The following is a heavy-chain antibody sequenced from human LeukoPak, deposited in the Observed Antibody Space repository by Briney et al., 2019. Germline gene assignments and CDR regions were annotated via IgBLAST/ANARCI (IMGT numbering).Heavy chain of an antibody. CDR3: ARYYDYVWGSYRSYYYYYGMDV. CDR1: GYTSTSYG. Sequence: ASVKVSCKASGYTSTSYGISWVRQAPGQGLEWMGWISAYNGNTNYAQKLQGRVTMTTDTSTSTAYMELRSLRSDDTAVYYCARYYDYVWGSYRSYYYYYGMDVWGKGTTVTVSS. D-gene: IGHD3-16*02. CDR2: ISAYNGNT. J-gene: IGHJ6*04. V-gene: IGHV1-18*04.